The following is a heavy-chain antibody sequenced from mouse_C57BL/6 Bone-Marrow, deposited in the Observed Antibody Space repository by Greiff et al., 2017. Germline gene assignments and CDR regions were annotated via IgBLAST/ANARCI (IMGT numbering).Heavy chain of an antibody. CDR2: ISSGGDYI. D-gene: IGHD1-1*01. J-gene: IGHJ2*01. Sequence: EVQVVESGEGLVKPGGSLKLSCAASGFTFSSYAMSWVRQTPEKRLAWVAYISSGGDYIYYADTVKGRFTISRDNARNTLYLQMSSLKSEDTAMYYCTGGLLHFDYWGQGTTLTVSS. V-gene: IGHV5-9-1*02. CDR3: TGGLLHFDY. CDR1: GFTFSSYA.